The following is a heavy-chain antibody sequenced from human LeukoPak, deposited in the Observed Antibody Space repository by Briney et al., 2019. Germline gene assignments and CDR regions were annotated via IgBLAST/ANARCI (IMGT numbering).Heavy chain of an antibody. CDR2: FDPEDGET. V-gene: IGHV1-24*01. Sequence: ASVKVSCKVSGYTLTELSMHRVRQAPGKGLEWMGGFDPEDGETIYAQKFQGRVTMTEDTSTDTAYMELSSLRSEDTAVYYCATVGRGYYDFWSGYYPSRRDYRFDYWGQGTLVTVSS. J-gene: IGHJ4*02. CDR3: ATVGRGYYDFWSGYYPSRRDYRFDY. D-gene: IGHD3-3*01. CDR1: GYTLTELS.